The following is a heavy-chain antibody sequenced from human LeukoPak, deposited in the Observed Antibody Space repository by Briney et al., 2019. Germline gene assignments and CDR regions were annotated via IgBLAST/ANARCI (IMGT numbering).Heavy chain of an antibody. J-gene: IGHJ4*02. D-gene: IGHD3-10*01. Sequence: SVKVSCKASGGTFSSYAISWVRQAPGQGLEWMGRIIPIFGTANYAQKFQGRVTITTDESTSTAYMELSSLRSEDTAVYYCARDREGGEFHPYFDYWGQGTLVTVSP. CDR1: GGTFSSYA. CDR3: ARDREGGEFHPYFDY. V-gene: IGHV1-69*05. CDR2: IIPIFGTA.